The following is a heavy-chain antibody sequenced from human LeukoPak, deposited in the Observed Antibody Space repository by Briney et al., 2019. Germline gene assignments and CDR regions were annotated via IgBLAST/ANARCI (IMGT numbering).Heavy chain of an antibody. CDR2: ISSSGSTI. J-gene: IGHJ1*01. CDR1: GFMFRDYY. Sequence: GGSLRLSCAASGFMFRDYYMSWIRQPPGKGLEWASYISSSGSTIYYADSLKGRFTISRDNVKNSLYLQINSLRAEDTAVYFCARGSPGRAESFQYWGQGTLVTVSS. D-gene: IGHD1-1*01. CDR3: ARGSPGRAESFQY. V-gene: IGHV3-11*01.